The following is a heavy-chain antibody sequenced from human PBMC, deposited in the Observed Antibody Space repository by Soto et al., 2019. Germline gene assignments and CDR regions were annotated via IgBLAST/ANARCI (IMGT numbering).Heavy chain of an antibody. CDR1: GFTLSSYT. Sequence: EVQLVESGGGLVQPGGSLRLSCAASGFTLSSYTMNWVRQAPGKGLEWLSYISSSSSTIYYADSVKGRLTISRDNAKNSLYLQMNSLRDEDTAVYYCARDRDFWSGYYIGAYAFDIWGQGTMVTVSS. CDR2: ISSSSSTI. CDR3: ARDRDFWSGYYIGAYAFDI. D-gene: IGHD3-3*01. J-gene: IGHJ3*02. V-gene: IGHV3-48*02.